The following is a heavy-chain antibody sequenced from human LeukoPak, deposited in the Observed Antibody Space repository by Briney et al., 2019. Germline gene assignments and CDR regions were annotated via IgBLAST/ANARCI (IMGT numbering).Heavy chain of an antibody. J-gene: IGHJ2*01. D-gene: IGHD3-10*01. CDR3: AKAHRTFSTTMVRGVIGWYFDL. CDR2: ISGSGGST. CDR1: GFTFSSYA. Sequence: GGSLRLSCAASGFTFSSYAMSWVRQAPGKGLVWVSAISGSGGSTYYADSVKGRFTISRDNSKNTLYLQMNSLRAEDTAVYYCAKAHRTFSTTMVRGVIGWYFDLWGRGTLVTVSS. V-gene: IGHV3-23*01.